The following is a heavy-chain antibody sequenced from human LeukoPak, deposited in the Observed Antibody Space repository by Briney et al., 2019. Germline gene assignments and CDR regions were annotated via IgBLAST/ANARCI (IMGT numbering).Heavy chain of an antibody. V-gene: IGHV4-59*01. CDR2: SYYIEST. J-gene: IGHJ3*02. CDR1: GGSIKHYY. CDR3: ARDNQWLNAFDI. Sequence: SETLSLTCTVSGGSIKHYYWSWIRQPPGKGLEWIGYSYYIESTNYNPSLKSRVTISVDTSRNRFSLKLSSVTAADTAMYYCARDNQWLNAFDIWGQGTMVTVSS. D-gene: IGHD3-22*01.